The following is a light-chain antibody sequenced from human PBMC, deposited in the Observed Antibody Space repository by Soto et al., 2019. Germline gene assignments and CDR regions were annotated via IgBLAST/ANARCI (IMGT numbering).Light chain of an antibody. J-gene: IGLJ2*01. Sequence: SYELTQPPSVSVAPGETATITCGGNNIGSISVHWYQQKPGQAPVLVIYYDSDRPSGIPERFSGSNSGNTATLSISRVELGEEADYYCQVWDTSSDHPVFGGGTKLTVL. CDR2: YDS. V-gene: IGLV3-21*04. CDR1: NIGSIS. CDR3: QVWDTSSDHPV.